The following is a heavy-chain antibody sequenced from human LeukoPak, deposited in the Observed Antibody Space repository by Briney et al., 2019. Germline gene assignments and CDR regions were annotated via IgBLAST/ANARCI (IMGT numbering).Heavy chain of an antibody. D-gene: IGHD2-21*02. CDR3: ARDPCGADCHDEYFQY. J-gene: IGHJ1*01. V-gene: IGHV3-48*01. Sequence: GGSLRLSCAASGFTFNYYAMSWVRQAPGKGLEWISYISRSATIIHYADSVKGRFTISRDDAKNSLYLQMNSLRAEDTAVYYCARDPCGADCHDEYFQYWGQGTLVTVSS. CDR1: GFTFNYYA. CDR2: ISRSATII.